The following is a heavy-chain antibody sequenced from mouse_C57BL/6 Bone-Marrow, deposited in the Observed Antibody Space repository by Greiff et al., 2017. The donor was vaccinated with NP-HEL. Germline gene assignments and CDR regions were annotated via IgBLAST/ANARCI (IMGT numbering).Heavy chain of an antibody. CDR2: INPGSGGT. CDR1: GYAFTNYL. CDR3: ARWVVTTGDWYSDV. J-gene: IGHJ1*03. V-gene: IGHV1-54*01. D-gene: IGHD2-5*01. Sequence: VQLQESGAELVRPGTSVKVSCKASGYAFTNYLIEWVKQRPGQGLEWIGVINPGSGGTNYNEKFKGKATLTADKSSSTAYMQLSSLTSEDSAVYFCARWVVTTGDWYSDVWGTGTTVTVSS.